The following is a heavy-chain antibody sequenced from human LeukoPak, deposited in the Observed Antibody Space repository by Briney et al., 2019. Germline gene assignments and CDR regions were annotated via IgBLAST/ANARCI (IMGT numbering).Heavy chain of an antibody. Sequence: PSETLSLTCTVSGGSISSYYWSWIRQPPGKGLEWIGYIYYSGSTNYNPSLKSRVTISVDTSKNQFSLKLSSVTAADTAVYYCASVDFVLMVFANWGQGTLVTVSS. J-gene: IGHJ4*02. CDR1: GGSISSYY. CDR2: IYYSGST. D-gene: IGHD2-8*01. V-gene: IGHV4-59*01. CDR3: ASVDFVLMVFAN.